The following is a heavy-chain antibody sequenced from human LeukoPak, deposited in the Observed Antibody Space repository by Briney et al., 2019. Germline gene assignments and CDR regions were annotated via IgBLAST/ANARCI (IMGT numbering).Heavy chain of an antibody. D-gene: IGHD3-22*01. CDR1: GGSISSYY. CDR2: IYYSGST. J-gene: IGHJ2*01. Sequence: KSSETLSLTCTVSGGSISSYYWSWIWQFAGKGLEWIGSIYYSGSTYYNPSLKSRVTISVDTSKNQFSLKLSSVTAADTAVYYCARPPVYDSSGYYLSDWYFDLWGRGTLVTVSS. CDR3: ARPPVYDSSGYYLSDWYFDL. V-gene: IGHV4-59*05.